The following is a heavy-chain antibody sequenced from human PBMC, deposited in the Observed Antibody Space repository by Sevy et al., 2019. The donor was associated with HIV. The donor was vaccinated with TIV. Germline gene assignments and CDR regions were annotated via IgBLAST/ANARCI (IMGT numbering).Heavy chain of an antibody. CDR1: GYSFISYW. D-gene: IGHD3-10*01. Sequence: GESLKISCKGSGYSFISYWIAWVRQMPGKGLEWMGIFYPGYSDTRYSPSFQGQVTISVDKSITTAYLQWSSLKASDTAVYYCARVSRWYYYGSGSLIGVGGMDVWGQGTTVTVSS. J-gene: IGHJ6*02. V-gene: IGHV5-51*01. CDR3: ARVSRWYYYGSGSLIGVGGMDV. CDR2: FYPGYSDT.